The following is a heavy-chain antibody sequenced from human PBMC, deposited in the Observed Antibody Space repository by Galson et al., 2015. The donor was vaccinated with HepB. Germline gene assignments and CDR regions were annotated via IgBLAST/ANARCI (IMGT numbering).Heavy chain of an antibody. CDR1: GGSFSNYA. Sequence: SVKVSCKASGGSFSNYAISWVRQAPGQGLEWMGTIIPMFGTANYAQKFQGRVTITAGESTTTAYMGLSSLRSEDTAVYYCATSLVLGHCNGGSCFFGHWGQGTLVTVSS. V-gene: IGHV1-69*13. J-gene: IGHJ4*02. D-gene: IGHD2-15*01. CDR2: IIPMFGTA. CDR3: ATSLVLGHCNGGSCFFGH.